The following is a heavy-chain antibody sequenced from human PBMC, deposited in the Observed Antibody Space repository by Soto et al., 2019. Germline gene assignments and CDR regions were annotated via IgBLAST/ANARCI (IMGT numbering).Heavy chain of an antibody. Sequence: GGSLRLSCAASGFTFSSCAMGWVRQAPGKGLEWVSDIIDSGGSTYYADAVKGRFTISRDNSKSTLCLQMNSLRAEDTAVYYCAKEPITGSGTLRRSYYWFDPWGQGTLVT. CDR2: IIDSGGST. D-gene: IGHD3-10*01. CDR3: AKEPITGSGTLRRSYYWFDP. J-gene: IGHJ5*02. V-gene: IGHV3-23*01. CDR1: GFTFSSCA.